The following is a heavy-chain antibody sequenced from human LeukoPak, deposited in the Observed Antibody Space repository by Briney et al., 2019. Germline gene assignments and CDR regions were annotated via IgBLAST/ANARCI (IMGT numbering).Heavy chain of an antibody. CDR2: MNPNSGNT. CDR3: ARGRRTYPAKYYGSGRPAYYFDY. J-gene: IGHJ4*02. CDR1: GYTFTSYD. D-gene: IGHD3-10*01. Sequence: GASVKVSCKASGYTFTSYDINWVRQATGQGLEWMGWMNPNSGNTGYAQKFQGRVTMTRNTSISTAYMELSSLRSEDTAVYYCARGRRTYPAKYYGSGRPAYYFDYWGQGTLVTVSS. V-gene: IGHV1-8*01.